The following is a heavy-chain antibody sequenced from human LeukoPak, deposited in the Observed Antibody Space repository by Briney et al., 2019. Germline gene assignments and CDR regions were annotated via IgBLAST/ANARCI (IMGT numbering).Heavy chain of an antibody. CDR1: GGSISTHF. CDR2: IYYTGST. Sequence: SETLSLTCTVSGGSISTHFWTWIRQPPGMGLEWIGYIYYTGSTNYNPSLKSRVTISLDTSKNQLSLHLSFVTAADTAVFYCARAPNGYYPFDYWGQGTLVTVSS. V-gene: IGHV4-59*11. CDR3: ARAPNGYYPFDY. J-gene: IGHJ4*02. D-gene: IGHD3-22*01.